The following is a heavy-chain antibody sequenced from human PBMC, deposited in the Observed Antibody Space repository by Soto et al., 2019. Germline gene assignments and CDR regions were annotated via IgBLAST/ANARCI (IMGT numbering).Heavy chain of an antibody. CDR2: INAGDGNT. V-gene: IGHV1-3*01. Sequence: GASVKVSCKASGYTFTSYAIHWVRQAPGQSLEWMGWINAGDGNTRYSQKLQGRVTITTDTSASTAYVELSSLTSEDTAVYYCARDRTTASTRQFDYWGQGTLVTVSS. CDR3: ARDRTTASTRQFDY. D-gene: IGHD4-17*01. CDR1: GYTFTSYA. J-gene: IGHJ4*02.